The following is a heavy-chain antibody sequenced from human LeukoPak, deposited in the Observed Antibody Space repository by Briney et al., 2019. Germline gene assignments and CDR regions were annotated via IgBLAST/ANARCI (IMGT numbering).Heavy chain of an antibody. Sequence: VASVTVSCTASGYTFTSYGISWVRQAPGQGLEWMGWINPNSGGTNYAQKFQGWVTMTRDTSISTAYMELSRLRSDDTAVYYCASALSNHYGMDVWGQGTTVTVSS. CDR3: ASALSNHYGMDV. J-gene: IGHJ6*02. V-gene: IGHV1-2*04. CDR1: GYTFTSYG. D-gene: IGHD3-3*02. CDR2: INPNSGGT.